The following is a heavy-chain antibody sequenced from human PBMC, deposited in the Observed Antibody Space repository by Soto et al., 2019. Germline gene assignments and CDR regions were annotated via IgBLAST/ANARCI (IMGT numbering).Heavy chain of an antibody. V-gene: IGHV4-31*03. CDR2: ISYSGNP. Sequence: QVQLQESGPGLVKPSQTLSLTCSVSGDSISRYGFYWSWIRQRPGKGLEWIGYISYSGNPYFNPSLRSRATISIDTSKNQFSLRLSSVTAADTAMYYCATRGITLYHFDSWGQGTLVTVSS. D-gene: IGHD3-10*01. J-gene: IGHJ4*02. CDR3: ATRGITLYHFDS. CDR1: GDSISRYGFY.